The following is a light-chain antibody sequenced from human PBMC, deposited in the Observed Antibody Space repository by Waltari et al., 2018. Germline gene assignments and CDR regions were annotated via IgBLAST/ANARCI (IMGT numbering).Light chain of an antibody. J-gene: IGLJ3*02. V-gene: IGLV1-40*01. Sequence: QSVLTQPPSVSGAPGQRVPISCPGSGPNIRAGSDSLWYQHLPRAAPKLLIYGSSSRPLGVPDRFFGSTSGTSASLAITGLQAEDEGDYYCQSYDTSLSVVFGGGTKLTVL. CDR2: GSS. CDR3: QSYDTSLSVV. CDR1: GPNIRAGSD.